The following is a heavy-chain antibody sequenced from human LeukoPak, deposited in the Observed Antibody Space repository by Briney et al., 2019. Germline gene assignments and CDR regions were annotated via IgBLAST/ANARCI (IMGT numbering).Heavy chain of an antibody. D-gene: IGHD2-15*01. CDR3: ARVRGGSGWSYAADAFDI. J-gene: IGHJ3*02. CDR2: IYNDGSST. V-gene: IGHV3-74*01. Sequence: PGGSLRLSCAASGFTFSSYAMSWVRQAPGKGLVWVSRIYNDGSSTSYADSVKGRFTISRDNAKSTLYLQMNSLRAEDTAVYYCARVRGGSGWSYAADAFDIWGQGTMVTVSS. CDR1: GFTFSSYA.